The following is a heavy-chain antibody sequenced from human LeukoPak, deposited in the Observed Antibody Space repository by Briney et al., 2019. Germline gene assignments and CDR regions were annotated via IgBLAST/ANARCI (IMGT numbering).Heavy chain of an antibody. CDR2: IYHSGST. V-gene: IGHV4-4*02. D-gene: IGHD6-6*01. CDR1: GGSISSSNW. CDR3: ARDGHSAARPFDY. Sequence: PSGTLSLTCAVSGGSISSSNWWSWVRQPPGKGLEWIGEIYHSGSTNYNPSLKGRVTISVDKSKNQFSLKLSSVTAADTAVYYCARDGHSAARPFDYWGQGTLVTVSS. J-gene: IGHJ4*02.